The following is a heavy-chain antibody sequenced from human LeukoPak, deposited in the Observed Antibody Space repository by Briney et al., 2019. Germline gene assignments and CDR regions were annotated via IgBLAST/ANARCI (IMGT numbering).Heavy chain of an antibody. CDR2: ISSSSSYI. J-gene: IGHJ4*02. V-gene: IGHV3-21*01. CDR3: AREAPEQVRIAYFDY. CDR1: GFTFRSYS. Sequence: GGSLRLSCAASGFTFRSYSMSWVRQAPGKGLEWVSFISSSSSYIYYADSVKGRFTISRDNAKNSLYLQMNSLRAEDTAVYYCAREAPEQVRIAYFDYWGQGTLVTVSS. D-gene: IGHD3-10*01.